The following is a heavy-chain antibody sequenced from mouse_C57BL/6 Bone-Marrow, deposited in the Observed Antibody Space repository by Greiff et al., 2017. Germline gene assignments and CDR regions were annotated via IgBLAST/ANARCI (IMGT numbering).Heavy chain of an antibody. V-gene: IGHV1-82*01. CDR3: ATLGPGDD. CDR2: IYPGDGDP. D-gene: IGHD4-1*01. Sequence: QVQLQQSGPELVKPGASVKISCKASGYAFSSSWMNWVKQRPGKGLEWIGRIYPGDGDPNYNGKFKGKATLTADNSSSTAYMQLSSLTSEDSAVYFCATLGPGDDWGQGTTLTVSS. CDR1: GYAFSSSW. J-gene: IGHJ2*01.